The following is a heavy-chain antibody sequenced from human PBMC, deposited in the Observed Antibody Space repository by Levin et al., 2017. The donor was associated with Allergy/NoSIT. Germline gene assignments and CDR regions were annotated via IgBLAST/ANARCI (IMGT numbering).Heavy chain of an antibody. CDR3: ARSGRYYGSGSYYYYYYYMDV. CDR1: GGSISSYY. Sequence: ESLKISCTVSGGSISSYYWSWIRQPPGKGLEWIGYIYYSGSTNYNPSLKSRVTISVDTSKNQFSLKLSSVTAADTAVYYCARSGRYYGSGSYYYYYYYMDVWGKGTTVTVSS. D-gene: IGHD3-10*01. J-gene: IGHJ6*03. V-gene: IGHV4-59*01. CDR2: IYYSGST.